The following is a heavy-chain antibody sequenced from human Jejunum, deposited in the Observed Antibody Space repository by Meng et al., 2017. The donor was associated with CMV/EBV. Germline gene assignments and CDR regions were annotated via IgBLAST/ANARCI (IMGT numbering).Heavy chain of an antibody. Sequence: EVQLLWSGGVWVQSVGWLRLSCTASGFTLSTCGMSWVRQAPGKGLEWVSAISYSGDGTYYADSVKGRFTISRDNSKNTLYLQMNSLRAEDTAIYYCAKDSPILTVWGQGTLVTVYS. J-gene: IGHJ4*02. CDR2: ISYSGDGT. CDR1: GFTLSTCG. V-gene: IGHV3-23*01. CDR3: AKDSPILTV. D-gene: IGHD3-9*01.